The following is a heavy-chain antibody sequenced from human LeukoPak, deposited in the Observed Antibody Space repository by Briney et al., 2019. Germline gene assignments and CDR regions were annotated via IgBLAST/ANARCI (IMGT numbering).Heavy chain of an antibody. D-gene: IGHD2-15*01. J-gene: IGHJ6*03. Sequence: GGSLRLSCAASGFTFDDYGMSWVRQAPGKGLEWVSGINWNGGSTGYADSVKGRFTISRDNAKNSLYLQMNSLRAEDTALYYCARAFRCSGGSCYPYYYYYYMDVWGKGTTVTVSS. CDR3: ARAFRCSGGSCYPYYYYYYMDV. CDR1: GFTFDDYG. CDR2: INWNGGST. V-gene: IGHV3-20*04.